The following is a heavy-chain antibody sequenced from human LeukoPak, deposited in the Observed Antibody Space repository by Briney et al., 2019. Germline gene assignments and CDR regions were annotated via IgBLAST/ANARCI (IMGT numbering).Heavy chain of an antibody. CDR1: GFTFSSYA. J-gene: IGHJ4*02. CDR2: ISGSGGST. V-gene: IGHV3-23*01. CDR3: AKTFPLLWFGELDY. Sequence: GGSLRLSCAASGFTFSSYAMSWVRQAPGKGLEWVSAISGSGGSTYYADSVKDRFTISRDNSKNTLYLQMNSLRAEDTAVYYCAKTFPLLWFGELDYWGQGTLVTVSS. D-gene: IGHD3-10*01.